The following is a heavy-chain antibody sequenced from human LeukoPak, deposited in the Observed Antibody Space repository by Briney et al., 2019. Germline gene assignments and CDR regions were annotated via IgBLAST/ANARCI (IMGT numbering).Heavy chain of an antibody. Sequence: GASVKVSCKASGYTFTSYYMHWVRQAPGQGLECMGWINTNTGNPTYAQGFTGRFVFSLNTSVSTAYLQISSLKAEDTAVYYCARGQSRWLMGYWGQGTLVTVSS. V-gene: IGHV7-4-1*02. D-gene: IGHD6-19*01. CDR1: GYTFTSYY. CDR2: INTNTGNP. CDR3: ARGQSRWLMGY. J-gene: IGHJ4*02.